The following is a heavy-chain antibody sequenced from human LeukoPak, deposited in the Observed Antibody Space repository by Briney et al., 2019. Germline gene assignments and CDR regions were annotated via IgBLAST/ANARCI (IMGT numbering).Heavy chain of an antibody. D-gene: IGHD7-27*01. CDR2: INWNGGST. J-gene: IGHJ3*02. CDR3: ARTEWELGPYAFDI. V-gene: IGHV3-20*04. Sequence: GGSLRLSCAASAFTFDDYGISWVRLAPGKGLEWVSGINWNGGSTCYADSVKGRFTICRDNAKNSLYLQMNSLRAEDTALYYCARTEWELGPYAFDIWGQGTMVTVSS. CDR1: AFTFDDYG.